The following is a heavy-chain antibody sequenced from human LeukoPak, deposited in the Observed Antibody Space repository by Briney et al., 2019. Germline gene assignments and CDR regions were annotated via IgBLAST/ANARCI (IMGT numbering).Heavy chain of an antibody. CDR2: IIPILGIA. CDR3: ASSGVHIVVVPAARDDWFDP. V-gene: IGHV1-69*04. J-gene: IGHJ5*02. Sequence: SVKVSCKASGGTFSSYAISWVRQAPGQGLEWMGRIIPILGIANYAQKFQGRVTITADKSTSTAYMELSSLRSEDTAVYYCASSGVHIVVVPAARDDWFDPWGQGTLVTVSS. CDR1: GGTFSSYA. D-gene: IGHD2-2*01.